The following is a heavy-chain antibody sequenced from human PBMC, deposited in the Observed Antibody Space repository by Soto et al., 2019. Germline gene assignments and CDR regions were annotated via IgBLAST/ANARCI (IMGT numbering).Heavy chain of an antibody. CDR2: IYYSGST. V-gene: IGHV4-30-4*01. J-gene: IGHJ5*02. CDR3: ARAPSVVVAATPINWFDP. D-gene: IGHD2-15*01. CDR1: GGSISSGDYY. Sequence: QVQLQQSGPGLVKPSQTLSLTCTVSGGSISSGDYYWSWIRQPPGQGLEWIGYIYYSGSTYYNPSLKSRFTISIDTSNNQFSLNRSSVTAADTAMYYCARAPSVVVAATPINWFDPWGQGTLVTVSS.